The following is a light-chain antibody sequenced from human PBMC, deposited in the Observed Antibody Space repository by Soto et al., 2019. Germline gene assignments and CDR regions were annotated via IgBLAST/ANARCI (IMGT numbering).Light chain of an antibody. V-gene: IGKV2-28*01. CDR2: LVS. J-gene: IGKJ1*01. CDR1: QSLLHSNGYNY. CDR3: MQPLQAWT. Sequence: DIVMTQSPLSLPVTPGEPASISCRSSQSLLHSNGYNYLDWDLQKPGQSPQLLIYLVSNRASGGHDRFSGSGSGTDFTLKISRVEAEDVGVYYCMQPLQAWTFGQGTKVEIK.